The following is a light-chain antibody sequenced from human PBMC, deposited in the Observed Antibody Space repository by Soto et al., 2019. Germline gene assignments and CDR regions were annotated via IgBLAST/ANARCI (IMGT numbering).Light chain of an antibody. CDR1: PGINNY. V-gene: IGKV1-27*01. CDR3: QQYNNWHPWT. J-gene: IGKJ1*01. CDR2: SPS. Sequence: IQLTQSPSFLSASVGDIVTITCRASPGINNYLAWYQQKPGEVPKLLIYSPSTLQSGVPSRFSGSGSGTEFTLTISSLQYEDFAVYYCQQYNNWHPWTFGQGTKVDIK.